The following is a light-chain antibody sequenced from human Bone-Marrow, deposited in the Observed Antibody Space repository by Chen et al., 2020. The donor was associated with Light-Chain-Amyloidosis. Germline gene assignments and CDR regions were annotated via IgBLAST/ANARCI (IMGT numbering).Light chain of an antibody. V-gene: IGLV3-25*03. CDR3: QSADSSGTYEVI. CDR2: RDT. Sequence: SYELTQPPSVSVSPGQTARITCSGDDLPTKYAYWYQQKPGQAPVLVIPRDTERPSGISERFSGSSSGTTATLTISGAQAEDEADYHCQSADSSGTYEVIFGGGTKLTVL. CDR1: DLPTKY. J-gene: IGLJ2*01.